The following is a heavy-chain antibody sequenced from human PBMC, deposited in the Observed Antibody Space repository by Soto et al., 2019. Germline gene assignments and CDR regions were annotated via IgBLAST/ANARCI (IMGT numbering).Heavy chain of an antibody. CDR3: ARESTDCSGGSCYSNDV. V-gene: IGHV1-69*12. CDR1: GGTFSSYA. J-gene: IGHJ6*02. Sequence: QVQLVQSGAEVKKPGSSVKVSCKASGGTFSSYAISWVRQAPGQGLVWMGGIIPIFGTANYAQKFQGRVTITADESTSTAYMELSSLRSEDTAVYYCARESTDCSGGSCYSNDVWGQGTTVTVSS. CDR2: IIPIFGTA. D-gene: IGHD2-15*01.